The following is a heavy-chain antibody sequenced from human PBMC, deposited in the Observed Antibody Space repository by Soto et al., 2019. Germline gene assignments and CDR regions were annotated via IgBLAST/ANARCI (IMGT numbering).Heavy chain of an antibody. V-gene: IGHV4-59*01. J-gene: IGHJ5*02. CDR3: ARGSLYNFDSSGNELWFDP. CDR1: GGSLGSYY. CDR2: VFYTGRA. Sequence: SETLSLTCTVSGGSLGSYYWSWIRQPPGKGLEWIGYVFYTGRANYNASLKSRVSISLDTSNYQFSLKLSSVTAADTAVYYCARGSLYNFDSSGNELWFDPWGQGALVTVSS. D-gene: IGHD6-19*01.